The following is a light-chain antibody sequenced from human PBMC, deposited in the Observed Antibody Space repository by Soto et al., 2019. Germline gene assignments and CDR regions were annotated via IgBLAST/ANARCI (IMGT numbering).Light chain of an antibody. Sequence: EIVLTQSPGTLSLSPGARATLSCRASESVSRSYLAWYQQKPGQAPRLLIYGASSRATGIPDRFSGSGSGTDFTLTISRLEPEDFAMYYCQQYGNSHRTFGQGTKVDI. V-gene: IGKV3-20*01. CDR1: ESVSRSY. CDR2: GAS. CDR3: QQYGNSHRT. J-gene: IGKJ1*01.